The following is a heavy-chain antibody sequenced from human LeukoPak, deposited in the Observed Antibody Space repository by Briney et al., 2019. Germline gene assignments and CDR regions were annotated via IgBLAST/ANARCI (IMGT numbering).Heavy chain of an antibody. D-gene: IGHD3-10*01. Sequence: GGSLRLSCAASGFTISSKYMSWVRQAPGKGLEWVSVIYSGGSTYYADSVKGRFTISRDNAKNTLYLQMNSLRAEDTAVYYCARDYYYGSGSSDYWGQGTLVTVSS. V-gene: IGHV3-53*01. CDR2: IYSGGST. J-gene: IGHJ4*02. CDR3: ARDYYYGSGSSDY. CDR1: GFTISSKY.